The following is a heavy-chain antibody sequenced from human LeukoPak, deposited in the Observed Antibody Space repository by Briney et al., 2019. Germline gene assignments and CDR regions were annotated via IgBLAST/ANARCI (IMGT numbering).Heavy chain of an antibody. J-gene: IGHJ4*02. CDR3: ASGRLVGAPDY. CDR2: ITSDGSGI. Sequence: GGSLRLSCAASGFTFSSYGMHWVRQPPGKGLVWVSRITSDGSGIGYADSVKGRFSTSRDNAKNTLCLQMNSLRAEDTAVYYCASGRLVGAPDYWGQGTLVTVSS. V-gene: IGHV3-74*01. CDR1: GFTFSSYG. D-gene: IGHD1-26*01.